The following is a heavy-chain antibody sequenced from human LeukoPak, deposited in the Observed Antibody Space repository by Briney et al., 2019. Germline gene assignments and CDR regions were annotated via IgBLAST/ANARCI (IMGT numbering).Heavy chain of an antibody. D-gene: IGHD3-22*01. CDR3: ARDQNFYDTTGEGYFQH. CDR1: GFNFGTFW. J-gene: IGHJ1*01. CDR2: INQDGSVR. Sequence: GGSLRLSCAASGFNFGTFWMSWVRQAPGRGLEWVAQINQDGSVRDYVDSVKGRFTISRDNANNFLHLQMNSLRADDAAVYYCARDQNFYDTTGEGYFQHWGQGTLVTVSS. V-gene: IGHV3-7*01.